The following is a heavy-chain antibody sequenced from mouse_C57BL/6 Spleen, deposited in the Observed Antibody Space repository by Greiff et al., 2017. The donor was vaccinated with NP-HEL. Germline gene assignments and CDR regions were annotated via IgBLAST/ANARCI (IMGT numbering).Heavy chain of an antibody. D-gene: IGHD2-1*01. CDR1: GFNIKDDY. CDR3: TTGGNSAWFAY. CDR2: IDPENGDT. J-gene: IGHJ3*01. V-gene: IGHV14-4*01. Sequence: VQLKQSGAELVRPGASVKLSCTASGFNIKDDYMHWVKQRPEQGLEWIGWIDPENGDTEYASKFQGKATITADTSSNTAYLQRSSLTSEDTAVYYCTTGGNSAWFAYWGQWTLVTVSA.